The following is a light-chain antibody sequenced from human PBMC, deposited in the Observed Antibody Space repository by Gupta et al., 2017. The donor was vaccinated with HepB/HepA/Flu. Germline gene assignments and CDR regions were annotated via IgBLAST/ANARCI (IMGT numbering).Light chain of an antibody. J-gene: IGLJ2*01. CDR1: SSNIGNNY. V-gene: IGLV1-51*01. Sequence: QSVFTPPPSVSAAPGQKVTISCSGSSSNIGNNYVSWYQQLPGTASKLLIYDNNKRPSGIPDRFSGSKSGTSATLGITGLQTGDEADYYCGTWDSSLSAGVFGGGTKLTVL. CDR3: GTWDSSLSAGV. CDR2: DNN.